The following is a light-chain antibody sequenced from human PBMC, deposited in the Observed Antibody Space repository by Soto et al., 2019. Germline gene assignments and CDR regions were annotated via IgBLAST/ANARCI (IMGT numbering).Light chain of an antibody. Sequence: QSALTQPASVSVSPGQAITISCTGTSSDVGGYDHVSWYQQHPGKAPKLIIYDVTVRPSGISRRFSGSKSDNTASLAVSGLQPEDEADYYCSSYTNKDTLLFVGGTKVTVL. V-gene: IGLV2-14*03. J-gene: IGLJ3*02. CDR2: DVT. CDR3: SSYTNKDTLL. CDR1: SSDVGGYDH.